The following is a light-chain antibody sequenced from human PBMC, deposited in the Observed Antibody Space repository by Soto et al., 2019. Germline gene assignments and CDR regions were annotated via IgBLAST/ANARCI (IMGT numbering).Light chain of an antibody. V-gene: IGKV3-20*01. J-gene: IGKJ1*01. Sequence: EIVLTQSPVTLSLSPGERATLSCRASQSLNTIYLAWYQQKPGQAPRLVIYNASRRATGIPDRFSGSGSGTDFTLTTSGLEPEDFATYYCQQNGGSPETFGQGTKVEIK. CDR2: NAS. CDR3: QQNGGSPET. CDR1: QSLNTIY.